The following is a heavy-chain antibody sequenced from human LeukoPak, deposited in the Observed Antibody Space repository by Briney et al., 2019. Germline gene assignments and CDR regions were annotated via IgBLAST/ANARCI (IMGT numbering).Heavy chain of an antibody. D-gene: IGHD1-1*01. V-gene: IGHV3-30*03. CDR2: ISYDGSNK. CDR1: GFTFSSYG. J-gene: IGHJ5*02. Sequence: PGGSLRLSCAASGFTFSSYGMHWVRQAPGKGLEWVAVISYDGSNKYYADSVKGRFTISRDNSKNTLYLQMNSLRVEDTAFYYCASRSINWYKGNNWFDPWGQGTLVTVSS. CDR3: ASRSINWYKGNNWFDP.